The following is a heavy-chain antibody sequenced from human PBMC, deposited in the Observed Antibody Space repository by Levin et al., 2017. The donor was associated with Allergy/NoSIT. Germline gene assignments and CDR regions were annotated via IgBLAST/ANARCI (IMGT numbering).Heavy chain of an antibody. CDR3: ARAVMVRGVSPHPYFDY. D-gene: IGHD3-10*01. CDR2: IYHSGST. Sequence: SQTLSLTCAVSGGSISSGGYSWSWIRQPPGKGLEWIGYIYHSGSTYYNPSLKSRVTISVDRSKNQFSLKLSSVTAADTAVYYCARAVMVRGVSPHPYFDYWGQGTLVTVSS. V-gene: IGHV4-30-2*01. J-gene: IGHJ4*02. CDR1: GGSISSGGYS.